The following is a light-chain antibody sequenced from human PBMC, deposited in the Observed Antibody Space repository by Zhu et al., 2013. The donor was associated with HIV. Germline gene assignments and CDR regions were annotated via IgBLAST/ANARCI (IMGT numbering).Light chain of an antibody. Sequence: DIEMTQSPSSVSASVGDRVIITCRASQDIGNYLVWFQQKPGKAPKLLIYAASSLQSGVPSRFSGSGSGTDFTLTISSLQPEDFASYYCQQSYSTPLTFGGGTKVEIK. CDR3: QQSYSTPLT. CDR2: AAS. V-gene: IGKV1-39*01. CDR1: QDIGNY. J-gene: IGKJ4*01.